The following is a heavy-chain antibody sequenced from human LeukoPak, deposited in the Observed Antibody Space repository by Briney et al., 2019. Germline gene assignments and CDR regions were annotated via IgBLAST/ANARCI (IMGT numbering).Heavy chain of an antibody. CDR3: ARESHYGSGSWVDY. D-gene: IGHD3-10*01. Sequence: SETLSLTCTVSGGYISSYYWSWIREPAGKGLEWSGHVYTSGTPNYNPSLKSRVTMSVDRSKNQFSLKLSSVTAADTAVYYCARESHYGSGSWVDYWGQGTLVTVSS. CDR1: GGYISSYY. CDR2: VYTSGTP. V-gene: IGHV4-4*07. J-gene: IGHJ4*02.